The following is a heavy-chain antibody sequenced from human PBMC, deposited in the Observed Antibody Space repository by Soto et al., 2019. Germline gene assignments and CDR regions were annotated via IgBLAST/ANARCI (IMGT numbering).Heavy chain of an antibody. J-gene: IGHJ4*02. Sequence: SETLSLTCTVSGGSISSYYWSWIRPPPGKGLEWVGYIYYSGSTYYNPSLKSRVTISVDTSKNQFSLKLSSVTAADTAVYYCAREVYYYDSQVDYWGQGTLVTVSS. CDR3: AREVYYYDSQVDY. CDR2: IYYSGST. CDR1: GGSISSYY. V-gene: IGHV4-59*12. D-gene: IGHD3-22*01.